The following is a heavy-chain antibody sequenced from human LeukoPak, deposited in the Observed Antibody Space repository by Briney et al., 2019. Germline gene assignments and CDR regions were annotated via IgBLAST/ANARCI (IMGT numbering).Heavy chain of an antibody. Sequence: GGSLRLSCAASGFTFSSYAMSWVRQAPGKGLEWVSAISGSGGSTYYADSVEGRFTISRDNSKNTLYLQMNSLRAEDTAVYYCANHYDILTGYLRNWFDPWGQGTLVTVSS. D-gene: IGHD3-9*01. CDR3: ANHYDILTGYLRNWFDP. CDR1: GFTFSSYA. V-gene: IGHV3-23*01. J-gene: IGHJ5*02. CDR2: ISGSGGST.